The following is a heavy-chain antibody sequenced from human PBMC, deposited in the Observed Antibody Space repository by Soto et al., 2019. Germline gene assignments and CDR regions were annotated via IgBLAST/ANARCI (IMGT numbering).Heavy chain of an antibody. J-gene: IGHJ6*02. Sequence: ASVKVSCKASGYTFTSYAMHWVRQAPGQRLEWMGWINAGNGNTKYSQKFQGRVTITRDTSASTAYMELSSLRSEDTAVYYCARDPYDFWSGSDLPYGMDVWGQGTTVTVSS. CDR2: INAGNGNT. D-gene: IGHD3-3*01. CDR3: ARDPYDFWSGSDLPYGMDV. CDR1: GYTFTSYA. V-gene: IGHV1-3*01.